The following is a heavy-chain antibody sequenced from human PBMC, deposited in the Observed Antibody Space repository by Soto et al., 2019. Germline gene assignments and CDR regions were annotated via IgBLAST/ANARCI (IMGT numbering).Heavy chain of an antibody. CDR2: ISAYNGNT. Sequence: QVQLVRSGAEVKKPGASVKVSCKASGYTFTSYGISWVRQAPGQGLEWMGWISAYNGNTNYAQKLQGRVTMTTDTSTSTAYMELRSLRSDDTAVYYCARETYCSGGSCYSGRENWFDPWGQGTLVTVSS. CDR1: GYTFTSYG. J-gene: IGHJ5*02. V-gene: IGHV1-18*01. CDR3: ARETYCSGGSCYSGRENWFDP. D-gene: IGHD2-15*01.